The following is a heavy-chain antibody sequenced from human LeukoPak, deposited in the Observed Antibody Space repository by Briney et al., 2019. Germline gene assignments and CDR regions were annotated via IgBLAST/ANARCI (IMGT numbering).Heavy chain of an antibody. D-gene: IGHD2-15*01. J-gene: IGHJ4*02. CDR1: GGSISSSSYY. CDR2: IYYSGST. V-gene: IGHV4-39*01. Sequence: PSETLSLTCTVSGGSISSSSYYWGWIRQPPGKGLEWIGSIYYSGSTYYNPSLKSRVTISVDTSKNQFSLKLSSVTAAGTAVYYCARSYCSGGSCYDYWGQGTLVTVSS. CDR3: ARSYCSGGSCYDY.